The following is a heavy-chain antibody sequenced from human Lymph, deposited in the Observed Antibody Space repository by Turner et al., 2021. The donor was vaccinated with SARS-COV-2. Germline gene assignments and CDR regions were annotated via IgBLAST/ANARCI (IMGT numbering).Heavy chain of an antibody. CDR2: IYCSRSN. J-gene: IGHJ2*01. CDR1: GGSISSGRYY. Sequence: VQPQESGPGLVKPSQTLSPICTVSGGSISSGRYYWIWIRQHPGKGLEWIGYIYCSRSNNYNPSRKSRVTIEADTSKNQFNLKLSSVTDADAAVYDCASVSSAAGLWCFDLWGRGTLVTVSS. CDR3: ASVSSAAGLWCFDL. V-gene: IGHV4-31*03. D-gene: IGHD6-13*01.